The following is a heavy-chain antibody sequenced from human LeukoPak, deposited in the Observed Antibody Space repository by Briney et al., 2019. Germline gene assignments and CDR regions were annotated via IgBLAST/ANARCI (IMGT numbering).Heavy chain of an antibody. J-gene: IGHJ6*02. D-gene: IGHD2-2*02. CDR2: INPSGGST. CDR3: AREYCSSTSCYRDYYYYGMDV. V-gene: IGHV1-46*01. CDR1: GDTFTSYY. Sequence: ASVKVSCKASGDTFTSYYMHWLRQAPGQGLEWMGIINPSGGSTSYAQKFQGRVTMTRDTSTSTVYMELSSLRSEDTAVYYCAREYCSSTSCYRDYYYYGMDVWGQGATVTVSS.